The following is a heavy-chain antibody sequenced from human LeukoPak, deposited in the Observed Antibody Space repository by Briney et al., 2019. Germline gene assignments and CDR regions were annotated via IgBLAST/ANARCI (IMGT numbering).Heavy chain of an antibody. CDR3: ARAPHYSNYGPYYYGMDV. J-gene: IGHJ6*02. CDR1: GFTFSDYY. CDR2: ISSSRSYT. Sequence: GGSLRLSCAASGFTFSDYYMSWIRQAPGKGLEWVSYISSSRSYTNYADSVKGRFTISRDNAKNSLYLRMNSLRAEDTAVYYCARAPHYSNYGPYYYGMDVWGQGTTVTVSS. D-gene: IGHD4-11*01. V-gene: IGHV3-11*06.